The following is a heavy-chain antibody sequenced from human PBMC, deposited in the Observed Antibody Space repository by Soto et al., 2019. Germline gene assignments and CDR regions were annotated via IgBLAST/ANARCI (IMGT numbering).Heavy chain of an antibody. V-gene: IGHV4-39*01. CDR2: IYYSGST. CDR1: GGSISSSSYY. D-gene: IGHD5-18*01. J-gene: IGHJ5*02. Sequence: QLQLQESGPGLVKPSETLSLTCTVSGGSISSSSYYWGWIRQPPGKGLEWIGSIYYSGSTYYNPSLKSRVTLSVDTSKNQFSLKLSSVTAADTAVYYCARHSPRGYKFDPWGQGTLVTVSS. CDR3: ARHSPRGYKFDP.